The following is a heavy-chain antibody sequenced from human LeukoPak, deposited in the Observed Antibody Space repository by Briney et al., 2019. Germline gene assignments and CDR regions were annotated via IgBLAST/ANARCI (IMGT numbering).Heavy chain of an antibody. CDR3: AREGYYYDSSGYYLVY. J-gene: IGHJ4*02. CDR2: IIPIFGTA. Sequence: ASVKVSCKASGGTFSSYAISWVRQAPGQGLEWMGGIIPIFGTANYAQKFQGRVTITADESTSTAYMELSSLRSEDTAVYYCAREGYYYDSSGYYLVYWGQGTLVTVSS. V-gene: IGHV1-69*13. CDR1: GGTFSSYA. D-gene: IGHD3-22*01.